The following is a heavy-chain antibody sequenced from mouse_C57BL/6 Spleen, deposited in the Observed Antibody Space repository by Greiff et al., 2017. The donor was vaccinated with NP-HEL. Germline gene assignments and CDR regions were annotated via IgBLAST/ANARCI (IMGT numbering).Heavy chain of an antibody. CDR2: ISYSGST. CDR1: GYSITSGYD. D-gene: IGHD3-1*01. J-gene: IGHJ4*01. CDR3: AREGFYYAMDY. Sequence: VQLKESGPGMVKPSQSLSLTCTVTGYSITSGYDWHWIRHFPGNKLEWMGYISYSGSTNYNPSLKSRISITHDTSKNHFFLKLNSVTTEDTATYYCAREGFYYAMDYWGQGTSVTVSS. V-gene: IGHV3-1*01.